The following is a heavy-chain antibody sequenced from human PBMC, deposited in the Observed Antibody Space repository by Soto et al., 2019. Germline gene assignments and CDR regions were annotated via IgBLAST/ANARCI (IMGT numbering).Heavy chain of an antibody. CDR2: ISTYNGKT. CDR3: ARLLTEGATFREDAFDL. Sequence: SVKVSFKTAGCTYSIDGLSWVRQEPGQGLEWMGWISTYNGKTDYAQKFQGRITMTADTRTTTGYMELRSLRSDDTAVYYCARLLTEGATFREDAFDLWGQGKNVTVSS. CDR1: GCTYSIDG. J-gene: IGHJ3*01. V-gene: IGHV1-18*01. D-gene: IGHD1-26*01.